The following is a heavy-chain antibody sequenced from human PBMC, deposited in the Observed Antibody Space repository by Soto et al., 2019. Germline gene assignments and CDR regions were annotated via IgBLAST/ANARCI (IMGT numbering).Heavy chain of an antibody. CDR2: ISSSGSTI. J-gene: IGHJ4*02. CDR1: GFTFSDHY. D-gene: IGHD2-15*01. Sequence: QVQLVESGGGLVKPGGSLRLSCAASGFTFSDHYMSWIRQAPGKGLVWVSYISSSGSTIYYADSVKGRFTISRDTAKNSLYLQINSLSAEDTAVYYWARDLLPPCSGGSCYGGFDYWGQGTLVTVSS. CDR3: ARDLLPPCSGGSCYGGFDY. V-gene: IGHV3-11*01.